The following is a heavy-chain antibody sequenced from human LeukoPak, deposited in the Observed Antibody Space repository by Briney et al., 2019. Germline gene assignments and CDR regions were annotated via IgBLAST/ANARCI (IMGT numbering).Heavy chain of an antibody. CDR3: ARDHGYSYFDY. J-gene: IGHJ4*02. V-gene: IGHV3-7*01. CDR2: IKQDGSEK. D-gene: IGHD5-18*01. CDR1: GFTFSSYW. Sequence: GGSLRLSCAASGFTFSSYWMSWVRQAPGKGLEWVANIKQDGSEKYYVDSVKGRFTISRDNARNSLYLQMNSLRAEDTAVYYCARDHGYSYFDYWGQGTLVTVSS.